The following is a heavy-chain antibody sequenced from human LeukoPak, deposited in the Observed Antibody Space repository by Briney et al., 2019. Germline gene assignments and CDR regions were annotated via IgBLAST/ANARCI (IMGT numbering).Heavy chain of an antibody. CDR2: ISSSSSYI. Sequence: PGGSLRLSCAASGFTFSSYSMNWVRQAPGKGLEWVSSISSSSSYIYYADSVKGRFTISRDNSKNTLYLQMNSLRAEDTAVYYCAKKEYYDSSGYYPRLDYWGQGTLVTVSS. D-gene: IGHD3-22*01. V-gene: IGHV3-21*04. CDR3: AKKEYYDSSGYYPRLDY. CDR1: GFTFSSYS. J-gene: IGHJ4*02.